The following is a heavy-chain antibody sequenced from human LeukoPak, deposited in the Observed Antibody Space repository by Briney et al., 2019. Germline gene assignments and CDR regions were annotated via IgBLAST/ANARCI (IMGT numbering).Heavy chain of an antibody. V-gene: IGHV4-39*01. J-gene: IGHJ4*02. CDR1: GGSISSSSYY. CDR3: ARQDYGGNIDY. D-gene: IGHD4-23*01. Sequence: SETLSLTCTVSGGSISSSSYYWGWIRQPPGEGLVYIGSIYYNGSTYYNPSLKSRVTISVDTSKNQFSLTLSSVTAADTAVYYCARQDYGGNIDYWGQGTLVTVSS. CDR2: IYYNGST.